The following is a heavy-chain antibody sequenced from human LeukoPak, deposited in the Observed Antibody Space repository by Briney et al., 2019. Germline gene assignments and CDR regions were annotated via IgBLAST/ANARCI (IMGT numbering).Heavy chain of an antibody. J-gene: IGHJ4*02. CDR3: ARDRGSYWDGGNDY. CDR2: IWYDGSSK. CDR1: GVTFSSYG. D-gene: IGHD1-26*01. Sequence: GRSLRFSFAASGVTFSSYGMHWVSQAPGKGLEWVAGIWYDGSSKYYADSVKGRLTISRDNSKNKQYLQMLNLRAQDKTAYYCARDRGSYWDGGNDYCGQGALVTVSS. V-gene: IGHV3-33*01.